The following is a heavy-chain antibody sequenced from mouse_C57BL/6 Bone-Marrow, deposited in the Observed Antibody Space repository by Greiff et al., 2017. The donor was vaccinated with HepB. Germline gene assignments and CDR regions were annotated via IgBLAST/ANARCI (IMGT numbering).Heavy chain of an antibody. CDR2: IHPNSGST. J-gene: IGHJ3*01. Sequence: QVHVKQPGAELVKPGASVKLSCKASGYTFTSYWMHWVKQRPGQGLEWIGMIHPNSGSTNYKEKFKSKATLTVDKSSSTAYMQLSSLTSEDSAVYYCARPLGRWFAYWGQGTLVTVSA. V-gene: IGHV1-64*01. CDR3: ARPLGRWFAY. CDR1: GYTFTSYW. D-gene: IGHD4-1*01.